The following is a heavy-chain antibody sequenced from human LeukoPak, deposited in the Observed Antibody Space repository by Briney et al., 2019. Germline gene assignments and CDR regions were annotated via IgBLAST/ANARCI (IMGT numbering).Heavy chain of an antibody. CDR3: AKMGYCSGGSCYTKRYYYFDY. J-gene: IGHJ4*02. V-gene: IGHV3-23*01. Sequence: HSGGSLRLSCAASGFTFSSYAMSWVRQAPGKGLEWVSAISGSGGSTYYADSVKGRFTISRDNSKNTLYLQMNSLRAEDTAVYYCAKMGYCSGGSCYTKRYYYFDYWGQGTLVTVSS. CDR2: ISGSGGST. CDR1: GFTFSSYA. D-gene: IGHD2-15*01.